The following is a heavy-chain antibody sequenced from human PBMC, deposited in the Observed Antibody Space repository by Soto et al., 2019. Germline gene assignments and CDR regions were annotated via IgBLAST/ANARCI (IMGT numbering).Heavy chain of an antibody. CDR3: AKGYSSGWYYFDY. CDR2: ISGSGGST. J-gene: IGHJ4*02. CDR1: ACTFSSDA. V-gene: IGHV3-23*01. D-gene: IGHD6-19*01. Sequence: GGSLRLSCAASACTFSSDARSWVRQAPGKGLEWVSAISGSGGSTYYADSVKGRFTISRDNSENTLYLQMNSLRAEDTAVYYCAKGYSSGWYYFDYWGQGTLVTVSS.